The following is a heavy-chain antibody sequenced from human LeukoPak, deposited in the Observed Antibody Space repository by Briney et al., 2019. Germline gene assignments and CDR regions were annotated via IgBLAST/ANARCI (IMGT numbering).Heavy chain of an antibody. Sequence: GGSLRLSCEASGFTFSSYWMSWVRQAPGKGLEWVSYISSASGSIYYADSVKGRFTISRDNAKNSLFLQMNSLRAEDTAVYYCARLPAYCSSTSCYYDYWGQGTLVTVSS. CDR1: GFTFSSYW. D-gene: IGHD2-2*01. V-gene: IGHV3-48*04. CDR2: ISSASGSI. J-gene: IGHJ4*02. CDR3: ARLPAYCSSTSCYYDY.